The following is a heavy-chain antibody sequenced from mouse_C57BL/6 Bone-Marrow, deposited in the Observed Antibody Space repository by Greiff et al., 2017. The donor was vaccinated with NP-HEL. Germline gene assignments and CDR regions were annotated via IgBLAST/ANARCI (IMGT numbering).Heavy chain of an antibody. V-gene: IGHV14-4*01. Sequence: VQLQQSGAELVRPGASVKLSCTASGFNIKDDYMHWVKQRPEQGLEWIGWIDPENGDTEYASKFQGKATITADPSSNTAYLQLSSLTSEDTAVYYWTTSYYYGSSYDWYFDVWGTGTTVTVSS. CDR3: TTSYYYGSSYDWYFDV. CDR1: GFNIKDDY. D-gene: IGHD1-1*01. J-gene: IGHJ1*03. CDR2: IDPENGDT.